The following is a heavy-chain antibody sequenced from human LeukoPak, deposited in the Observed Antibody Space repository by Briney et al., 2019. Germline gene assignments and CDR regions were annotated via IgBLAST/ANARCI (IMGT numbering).Heavy chain of an antibody. J-gene: IGHJ4*02. D-gene: IGHD3-10*01. CDR2: IKEDGTEK. CDR1: GFSFRSYW. CDR3: ARLLAYGSGAEAFDY. Sequence: GGSLRLSCAASGFSFRSYWMTWIRQAPGKGLEWVANIKEDGTEKYYVDSVKGRFTISRDNARSSLYLQMNSLRAGDTAVYYCARLLAYGSGAEAFDYWGQGTLVTVSS. V-gene: IGHV3-7*01.